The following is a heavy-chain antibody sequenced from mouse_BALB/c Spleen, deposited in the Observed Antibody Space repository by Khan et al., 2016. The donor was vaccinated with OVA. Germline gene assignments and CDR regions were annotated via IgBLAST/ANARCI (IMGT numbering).Heavy chain of an antibody. V-gene: IGHV1S81*02. J-gene: IGHJ3*01. CDR2: IFPSNVDT. D-gene: IGHD2-1*01. CDR3: TRTGYGNPFAY. CDR1: GYTFTSYY. Sequence: QVQLQQSGAELVKPGASVKLSCKASGYTFTSYYMYWVKQRPGQGLEWIGGIFPSNVDTFFNEKFKSKATLTVDRSSSTAYMQLSSLTSEDSAVSYCTRTGYGNPFAYWGQGTLVTVSA.